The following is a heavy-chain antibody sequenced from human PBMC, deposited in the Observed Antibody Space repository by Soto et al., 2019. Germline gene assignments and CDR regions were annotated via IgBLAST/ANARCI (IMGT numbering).Heavy chain of an antibody. Sequence: GVPLRHSWAFAGGTRSSLAMHWVRQTPGKGLEWVAVISYDGSNKYYADSVKGRFTISRDNSKNTLYLQMNSLRAEDTAVYYFARVTTGLRLELAGGMAVWGQGTTVTVSS. J-gene: IGHJ6*02. D-gene: IGHD1-1*01. CDR3: ARVTTGLRLELAGGMAV. V-gene: IGHV3-30-3*01. CDR2: ISYDGSNK. CDR1: GGTRSSLA.